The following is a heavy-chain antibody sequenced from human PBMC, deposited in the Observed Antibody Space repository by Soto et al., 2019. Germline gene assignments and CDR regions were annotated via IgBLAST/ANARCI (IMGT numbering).Heavy chain of an antibody. CDR2: IYYSGST. Sequence: TLSLTCTVSGGSISSADYSWSWIRQPPGKGLEWIGYIYYSGSTYYNPSLKSRVTISVDTSKNQFSLKLSSVTAADTAVYYCARSIRVWFDPWGQGTLVTVSS. D-gene: IGHD3-9*01. CDR1: GGSISSADYS. V-gene: IGHV4-30-4*01. CDR3: ARSIRVWFDP. J-gene: IGHJ5*02.